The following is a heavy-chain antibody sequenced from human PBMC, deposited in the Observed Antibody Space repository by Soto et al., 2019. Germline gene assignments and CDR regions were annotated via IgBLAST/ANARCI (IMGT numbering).Heavy chain of an antibody. Sequence: SVKVSCKASGGTLSSYAISWVRQAPGQGLEWMGGIIPIFGTANYAQKFQGRVTITADESTSTAYMELSSLRSEDTAVYYCARDAPSLNDSSGYWAAAFDIWGQGTMVTVSS. CDR3: ARDAPSLNDSSGYWAAAFDI. V-gene: IGHV1-69*13. CDR2: IIPIFGTA. CDR1: GGTLSSYA. J-gene: IGHJ3*02. D-gene: IGHD3-22*01.